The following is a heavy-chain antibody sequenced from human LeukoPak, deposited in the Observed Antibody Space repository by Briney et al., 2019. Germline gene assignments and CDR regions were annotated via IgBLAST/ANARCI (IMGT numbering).Heavy chain of an antibody. CDR2: MNPNSGNT. CDR1: GYTFTDYY. D-gene: IGHD3-9*01. V-gene: IGHV1-8*03. CDR3: ARAQTGYYNFDY. Sequence: VSVKVSCKASGYTFTDYYIHWVRQAPGQGLEWMGWMNPNSGNTGYAQKFQGRVTITRNTSISTAYMELSSLRSEDTAVYYCARAQTGYYNFDYWGQGTLVTVSS. J-gene: IGHJ4*02.